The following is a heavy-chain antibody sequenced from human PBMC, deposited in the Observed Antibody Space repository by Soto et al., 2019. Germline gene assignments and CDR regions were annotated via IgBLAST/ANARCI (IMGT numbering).Heavy chain of an antibody. J-gene: IGHJ5*02. D-gene: IGHD3-16*01. V-gene: IGHV4-61*01. Sequence: QVQLQESGPGLVKPAETLSLTCSVSGASVTSGLYYWTWIRQPPGRGLEWMGFIYDGGGSNYSPSLRGRVNMPVDSSKNQFSLNLTSVTAADTAVYYCARADGREFDYDDVWGTRGDWFDPWGQGTLVTVSS. CDR3: ARADGREFDYDDVWGTRGDWFDP. CDR2: IYDGGGS. CDR1: GASVTSGLYY.